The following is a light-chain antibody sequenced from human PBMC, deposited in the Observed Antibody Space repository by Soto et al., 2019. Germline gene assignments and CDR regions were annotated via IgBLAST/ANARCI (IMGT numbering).Light chain of an antibody. CDR3: CSYGVRSTYV. J-gene: IGLJ3*02. Sequence: QSVLTQPASVSGSPGQSITISCTGTSSDVGSYNLVSWYQQHPGKAPKLMIYEGSKRPTGVSNRFSGSKSANTASLTISGLQPEDEDEYYWCSYGVRSTYVFGGGTKLTVL. CDR2: EGS. CDR1: SSDVGSYNL. V-gene: IGLV2-23*01.